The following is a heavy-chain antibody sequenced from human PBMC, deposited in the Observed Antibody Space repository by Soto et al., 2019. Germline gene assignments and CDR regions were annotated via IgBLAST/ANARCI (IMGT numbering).Heavy chain of an antibody. D-gene: IGHD3-16*02. V-gene: IGHV3-30-3*01. CDR1: GFTLSNHG. CDR2: ISYDGSNK. Sequence: QEQLVESGVGVVQPGRSLQLSGAGSGFTLSNHGMHWVREAPGKGLEWVAVISYDGSNKYYADSVEGRFTISRDNSKNTLDVQLNNLRIEDTAVYFCARGAERQRLYRAYFYGMDVWGQGTTVTVSS. J-gene: IGHJ6*02. CDR3: ARGAERQRLYRAYFYGMDV.